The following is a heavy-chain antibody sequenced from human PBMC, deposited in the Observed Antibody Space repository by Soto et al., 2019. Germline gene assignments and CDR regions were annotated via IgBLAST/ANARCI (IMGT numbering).Heavy chain of an antibody. CDR1: GGTFRNYA. CDR2: IIPIFGTT. CDR3: ARDNSYPTAWWFDP. J-gene: IGHJ5*02. V-gene: IGHV1-69*13. D-gene: IGHD2-21*02. Sequence: GASVKVSCKASGGTFRNYAISWVRQAPGQGLEWMGGIIPIFGTTNYTQKFEGRVTISADESTNTAYMELSSLTSDDTAVYYCARDNSYPTAWWFDPWGRGTLVTVSS.